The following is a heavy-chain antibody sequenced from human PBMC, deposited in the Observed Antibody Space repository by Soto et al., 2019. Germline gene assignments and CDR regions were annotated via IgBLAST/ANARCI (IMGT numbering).Heavy chain of an antibody. CDR3: AREMATAYFDS. D-gene: IGHD5-12*01. CDR2: IYNSGST. Sequence: SETLSLTCTVSGDSLTRNYWSWIRQHPGKGLEWIGYIYNSGSTYYNPSLKSRVTISLDTSKNQFSLKVSSVTAADTAVYYCAREMATAYFDSWGQGTLVTVSS. V-gene: IGHV4-59*12. J-gene: IGHJ4*02. CDR1: GDSLTRNY.